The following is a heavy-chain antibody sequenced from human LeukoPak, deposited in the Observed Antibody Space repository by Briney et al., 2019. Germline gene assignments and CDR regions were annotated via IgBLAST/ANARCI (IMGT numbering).Heavy chain of an antibody. V-gene: IGHV1-2*02. CDR2: INPNSGGT. J-gene: IGHJ6*03. CDR3: AITMVRGALDYYYRDV. CDR1: GYTFTGYY. D-gene: IGHD3-10*01. Sequence: ASVKVSCKASGYTFTGYYMHWVRQAPGQGLEWMGWINPNSGGTNYAQKFQGRVTMTRDTTISTAYMELSRRRSDDTAVYYCAITMVRGALDYYYRDVWGKGTTVTVPS.